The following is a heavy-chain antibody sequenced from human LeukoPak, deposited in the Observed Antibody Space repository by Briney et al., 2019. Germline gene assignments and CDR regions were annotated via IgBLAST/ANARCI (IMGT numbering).Heavy chain of an antibody. CDR2: TYSTGST. D-gene: IGHD6-13*01. J-gene: IGHJ4*02. CDR3: ARQIASAGTAGFDF. Sequence: SETLSLTCSVSGGSISGYYWTWIRQPAGKGLEWIGRTYSTGSTNYNPSLKSRVTMSVDTSKNQFSLRLRSVTAADTAVYYCARQIASAGTAGFDFWGQGALVTVSS. CDR1: GGSISGYY. V-gene: IGHV4-4*07.